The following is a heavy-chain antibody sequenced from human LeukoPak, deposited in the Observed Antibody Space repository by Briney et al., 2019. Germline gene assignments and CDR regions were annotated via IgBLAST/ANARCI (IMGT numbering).Heavy chain of an antibody. CDR2: INPSGGST. CDR3: ARALPHRRLMDTTMEQHWFDP. CDR1: GYTFTGYY. J-gene: IGHJ5*02. V-gene: IGHV1-46*01. Sequence: EASVKVSCKASGYTFTGYYMHWVRQAPGQGLEWMGLINPSGGSTRYAQKFQGRVTMTRDMSTSTVYMELSSLGSEDTAVYYCARALPHRRLMDTTMEQHWFDPWGQGTLVTVSS. D-gene: IGHD5-18*01.